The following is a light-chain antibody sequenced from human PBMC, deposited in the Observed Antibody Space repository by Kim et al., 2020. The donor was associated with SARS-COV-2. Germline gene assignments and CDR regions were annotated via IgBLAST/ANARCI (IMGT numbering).Light chain of an antibody. Sequence: SASVGDRVTITCRASQDINRFLAWFQQKPGKVPKRLIYHASTVQSGVPSRFSGSGSGTEFSLTISSLQPEDFATYYCLQHKSYPYSFGQGTQLEI. CDR1: QDINRF. CDR2: HAS. CDR3: LQHKSYPYS. J-gene: IGKJ2*03. V-gene: IGKV1-17*03.